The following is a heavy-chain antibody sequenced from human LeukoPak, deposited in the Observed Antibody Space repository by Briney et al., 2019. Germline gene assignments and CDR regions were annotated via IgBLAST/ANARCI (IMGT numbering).Heavy chain of an antibody. CDR2: IYYSGST. Sequence: SETLSLTCTVSGGSISSSSYYWGWIRQPPGTGLEWLGSIYYSGSTYYNPSLKSRVTISVDTSKNQFSLKLSSVTAADTAVYYCASIAAAGKDAWGETDAFDIWGQGTMVTVSS. V-gene: IGHV4-39*01. D-gene: IGHD6-13*01. CDR1: GGSISSSSYY. J-gene: IGHJ3*02. CDR3: ASIAAAGKDAWGETDAFDI.